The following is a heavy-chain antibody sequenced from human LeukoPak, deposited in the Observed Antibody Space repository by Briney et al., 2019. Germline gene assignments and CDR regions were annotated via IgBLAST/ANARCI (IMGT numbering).Heavy chain of an antibody. CDR1: GYTFTGYY. CDR3: AGEYSYGQGLDY. J-gene: IGHJ4*02. CDR2: INPNSGGT. Sequence: GASVKVSCKASGYTFTGYYMHWVRQAPGQGLEWMGWINPNSGGTNYAQKFQGRVTMTRDTSISTVYMELSSLRSEDTAVYYCAGEYSYGQGLDYWGQGTLVTVSS. D-gene: IGHD5-18*01. V-gene: IGHV1-2*02.